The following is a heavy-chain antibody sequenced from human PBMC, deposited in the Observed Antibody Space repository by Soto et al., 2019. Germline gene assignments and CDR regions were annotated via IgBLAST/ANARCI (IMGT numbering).Heavy chain of an antibody. CDR1: GYTFTSYA. J-gene: IGHJ6*03. Sequence: ASVKVSCKASGYTFTSYAMHWVRQAPGQRLEWMGWINAGNGNTKYSQKFQGRVTITRDTSAGTAYMELSSLRSEDTAVYYCASNCERRSGPLYSYSTEGWGEGPTVSV. V-gene: IGHV1-3*01. D-gene: IGHD3-3*01. CDR3: ASNCERRSGPLYSYSTEG. CDR2: INAGNGNT.